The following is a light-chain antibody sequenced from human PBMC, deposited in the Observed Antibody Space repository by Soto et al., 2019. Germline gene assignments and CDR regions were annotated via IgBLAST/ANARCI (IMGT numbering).Light chain of an antibody. CDR3: LQDYNYPYT. V-gene: IGKV1-6*01. CDR2: AAS. CDR1: QGIRND. Sequence: AIQMTQSPSSLSASVGDRVTITCRARQGIRNDLGWYQQKPGKAPKLLIYAASSLQSGVSSRFSGSGSGTDFTLTISSLQPEDFATYYCLQDYNYPYTFGQGTKLEIK. J-gene: IGKJ2*01.